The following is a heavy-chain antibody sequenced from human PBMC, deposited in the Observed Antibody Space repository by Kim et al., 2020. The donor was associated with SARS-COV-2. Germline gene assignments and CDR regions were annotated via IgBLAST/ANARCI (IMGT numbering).Heavy chain of an antibody. CDR3: SKRALSYYDSRDWWYFD. Sequence: GGSLRLSCAASGFTFSSYAMSWVRQAPGKGLEWVSAISGSGGSTYYADAVKGRFSISRDNSKNTLYLQLNSLRAKDTAVDYYSKRALSYYDSRDWWYFD. CDR2: ISGSGGST. D-gene: IGHD3-22*01. J-gene: IGHJ2*01. V-gene: IGHV3-23*01. CDR1: GFTFSSYA.